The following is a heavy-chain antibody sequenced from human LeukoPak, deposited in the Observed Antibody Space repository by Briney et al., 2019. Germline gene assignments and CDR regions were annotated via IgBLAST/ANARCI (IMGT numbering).Heavy chain of an antibody. J-gene: IGHJ5*02. CDR2: IWYDGSNK. V-gene: IGHV3-33*01. Sequence: PGGSLRLSCAASGFTFSSYGMHWVHQAPGKGLEWVAVIWYDGSNKYYADSVKGRFTISRDNSKNTLYLQMNSLRAEDTAVYYCARDPPHYDFWSGYYESWGQGTLVTVSS. D-gene: IGHD3-3*01. CDR3: ARDPPHYDFWSGYYES. CDR1: GFTFSSYG.